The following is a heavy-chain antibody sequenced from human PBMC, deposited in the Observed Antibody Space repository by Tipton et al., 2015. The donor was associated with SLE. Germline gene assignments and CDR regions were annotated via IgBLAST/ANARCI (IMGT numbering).Heavy chain of an antibody. Sequence: TLSLTCTVSGGSISSHYWSWIRQPPGKGLEWIGYIYYSGSTNYNPSLKSRVTISVDTSKNQFSLKLSSVTAADTAVYYCACPLYCSSTSCPPGDWGQGTLVTVSS. CDR3: ACPLYCSSTSCPPGD. J-gene: IGHJ4*02. CDR2: IYYSGST. CDR1: GGSISSHY. V-gene: IGHV4-59*08. D-gene: IGHD2-2*01.